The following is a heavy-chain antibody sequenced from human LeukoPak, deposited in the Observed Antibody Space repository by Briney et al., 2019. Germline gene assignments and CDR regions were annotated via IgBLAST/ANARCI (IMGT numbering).Heavy chain of an antibody. CDR3: ARYHRGSYYFDY. V-gene: IGHV4-59*01. Sequence: SETLSLTCTVSGGSISSYYWSWIRQPPGKGLEWIGYIYYGGSTSYNPSLKSRVTISVDTSKNQLSLKLSSVTAADTAVYYCARYHRGSYYFDYWGQRTLVTVS. D-gene: IGHD1-26*01. CDR1: GGSISSYY. J-gene: IGHJ4*02. CDR2: IYYGGST.